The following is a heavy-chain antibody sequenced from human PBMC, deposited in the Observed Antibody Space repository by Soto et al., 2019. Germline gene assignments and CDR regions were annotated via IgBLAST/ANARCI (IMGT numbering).Heavy chain of an antibody. J-gene: IGHJ4*02. CDR1: GYTFTGYY. V-gene: IGHV1-2*04. Sequence: ASVKVSCKAAGYTFTGYYMHWVRQAPGQGLEWMGWINPNSGGTNYAQKFQGWVTMTRDTSISTAYMELSRLRSDDTAVYYCARDARGDEAPMDYWGQGTLVTVSS. CDR3: ARDARGDEAPMDY. D-gene: IGHD3-10*01. CDR2: INPNSGGT.